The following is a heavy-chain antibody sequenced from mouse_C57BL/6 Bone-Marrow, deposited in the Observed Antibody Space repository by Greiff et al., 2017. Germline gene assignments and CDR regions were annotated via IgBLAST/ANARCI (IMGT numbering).Heavy chain of an antibody. D-gene: IGHD2-1*01. CDR1: GYTFTSYW. Sequence: QVHMKQSWAELVKPGASVKLSCKASGYTFTSYWMHWVKQRPGPGLEWIGMIHPNSGSTNYNEKFKSKATLTVDKSSSTAYMQLSSLTSEDSAVYYCAREGGYYGPYWGQGTLVTVSA. V-gene: IGHV1-64*01. CDR3: AREGGYYGPY. J-gene: IGHJ3*01. CDR2: IHPNSGST.